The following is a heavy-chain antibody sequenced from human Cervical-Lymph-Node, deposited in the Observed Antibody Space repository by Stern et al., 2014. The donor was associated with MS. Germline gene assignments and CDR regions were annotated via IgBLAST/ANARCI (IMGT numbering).Heavy chain of an antibody. V-gene: IGHV4-31*03. Sequence: QVQLVESGPGLVKPSQTLSLTCTVSGDSITSGNYYWSWIRQHPGKGLEWVGYIHDSGSTYYNPSHKSRLTISVDTSKNQFSLNLSSVTAADTAVYYCARMGNIVVMTAIPTGLDVWGQGTTVTVSS. CDR3: ARMGNIVVMTAIPTGLDV. CDR2: IHDSGST. D-gene: IGHD2-21*02. CDR1: GDSITSGNYY. J-gene: IGHJ6*02.